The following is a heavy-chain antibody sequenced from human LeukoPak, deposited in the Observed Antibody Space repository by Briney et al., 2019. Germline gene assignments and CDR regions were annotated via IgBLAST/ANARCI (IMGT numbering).Heavy chain of an antibody. D-gene: IGHD2-21*01. V-gene: IGHV3-66*01. CDR2: IYSGGST. CDR3: ARDRAPFHHFDY. CDR1: GFTFSSYS. Sequence: GGSLRLSCAASGFTFSSYSMTWVRQAPGKGLEWVSVIYSGGSTYYADSVKGRFTISRDDSKNTVYLQMNSLRADDTAVYFCARDRAPFHHFDYWGQGTLVTVSS. J-gene: IGHJ4*02.